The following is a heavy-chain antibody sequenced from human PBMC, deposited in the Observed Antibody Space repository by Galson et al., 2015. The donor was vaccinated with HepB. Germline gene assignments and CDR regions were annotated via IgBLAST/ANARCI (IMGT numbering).Heavy chain of an antibody. CDR1: GGTFSSYA. D-gene: IGHD3-22*01. J-gene: IGHJ1*01. CDR2: IIPIFGTA. Sequence: SVKVSCKASGGTFSSYAISWVRQAPGQGLEWMGGIIPIFGTANYAQKFQGRVTITADESTSTAYMELSSLRSEDTAVYYCARDEAINGGDYYDSSGGAFFQHWGQGTLVTVSS. V-gene: IGHV1-69*13. CDR3: ARDEAINGGDYYDSSGGAFFQH.